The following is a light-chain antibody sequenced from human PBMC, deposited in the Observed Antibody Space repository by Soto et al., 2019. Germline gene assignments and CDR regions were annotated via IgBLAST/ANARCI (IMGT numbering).Light chain of an antibody. CDR2: GAS. Sequence: EIVMTQSPVTLSVSPGERATLSCRASQSVSTNLAWYQQKPGQAPRVLIYGASTRATNIPARFSGSGSGTDFTLTISSLQSEDFALYYCQHYNNWPITFGQGTRLEIK. J-gene: IGKJ5*01. CDR1: QSVSTN. CDR3: QHYNNWPIT. V-gene: IGKV3-15*01.